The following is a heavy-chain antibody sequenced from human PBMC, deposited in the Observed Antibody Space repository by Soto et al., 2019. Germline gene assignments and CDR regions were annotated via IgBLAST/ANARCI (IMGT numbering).Heavy chain of an antibody. CDR2: IYHSGST. J-gene: IGHJ5*02. CDR1: GGSISSGGYF. Sequence: PSETLSLTCAVSGGSISSGGYFWSWIRQPPGKGLEWIGYIYHSGSTYYNPSLKSRVTISVDRSKNQFSLKLSSVTAADTAVYYCARVRGPYWGGDCYPPTPNWFDPWGQGNLVTLS. V-gene: IGHV4-30-2*01. CDR3: ARVRGPYWGGDCYPPTPNWFDP. D-gene: IGHD2-21*02.